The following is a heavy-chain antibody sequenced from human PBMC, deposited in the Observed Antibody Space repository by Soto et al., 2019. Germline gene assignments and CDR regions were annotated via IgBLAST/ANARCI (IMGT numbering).Heavy chain of an antibody. J-gene: IGHJ5*02. CDR1: GFTFSTTG. CDR2: ISHDGGEK. Sequence: QVHLVESGGGVVQPGRSLRLSCAASGFTFSTTGMHWVRQAPGKGLEWVAMISHDGGEKHYTDSVKGRFTISRDTSKNTLYLQMKSLRPEDTAVYHCAKDLYGAGWYNYFDPWGQGTLVTVSS. V-gene: IGHV3-30*18. CDR3: AKDLYGAGWYNYFDP. D-gene: IGHD6-19*01.